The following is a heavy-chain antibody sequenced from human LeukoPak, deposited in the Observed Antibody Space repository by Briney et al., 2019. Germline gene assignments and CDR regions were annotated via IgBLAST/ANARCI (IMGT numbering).Heavy chain of an antibody. V-gene: IGHV3-23*01. CDR3: ARVQVVIDAFDI. J-gene: IGHJ3*02. CDR2: ISGSGGST. Sequence: GGSLRLSCAASGFTFSSYAMSWVRQAPGKGLEWVSAISGSGGSTYYADSVKGRFTISRDNSKNTLYLQMNSLRAEDTAVYYCARVQVVIDAFDIWGQGTMVTVSS. D-gene: IGHD3-22*01. CDR1: GFTFSSYA.